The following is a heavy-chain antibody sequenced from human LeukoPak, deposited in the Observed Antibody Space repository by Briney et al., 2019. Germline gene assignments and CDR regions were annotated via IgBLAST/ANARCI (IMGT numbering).Heavy chain of an antibody. Sequence: GGSLRLSCAASGFTFDDYAMHWVRQAPGKGLEWVSGISWNSGSIGYADSVKGRFTISRDNAKNSLYLQMNSLRAEDTALYYCAKDRSWNGGDAFDIWGQGTMVTVSS. V-gene: IGHV3-9*01. CDR2: ISWNSGSI. CDR3: AKDRSWNGGDAFDI. CDR1: GFTFDDYA. J-gene: IGHJ3*02. D-gene: IGHD1-1*01.